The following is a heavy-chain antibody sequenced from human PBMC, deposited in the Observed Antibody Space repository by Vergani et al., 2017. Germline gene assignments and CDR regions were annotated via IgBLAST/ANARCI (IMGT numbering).Heavy chain of an antibody. Sequence: EVQLVQSGAEVKKPGESLRISCKGSGYRFTSYWISWVRQMPGKGLEWMGRIDPSDSYTNYSPSFQGHVTISADKSISTAYLQWSSLKASDTAMYYCARVGWSYYDXSGYYYAPGGWFDPWGQGTLVTVSS. D-gene: IGHD3-22*01. V-gene: IGHV5-10-1*03. CDR3: ARVGWSYYDXSGYYYAPGGWFDP. J-gene: IGHJ5*02. CDR2: IDPSDSYT. CDR1: GYRFTSYW.